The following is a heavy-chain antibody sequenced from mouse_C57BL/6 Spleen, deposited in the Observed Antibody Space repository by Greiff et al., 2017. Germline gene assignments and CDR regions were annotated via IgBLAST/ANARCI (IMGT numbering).Heavy chain of an antibody. Sequence: VQLKQSGAELVRPGASVTLSCKASGYTFTDYEMHWVKQTPVHGLEWIGAIDPETGGTAYNQKFKGKAILTADKSSSTAYMELRSLTSEDSAVYYCTRNYLKFSYFDYWGQGTTLTVSS. D-gene: IGHD1-1*01. CDR1: GYTFTDYE. J-gene: IGHJ2*01. V-gene: IGHV1-15*01. CDR3: TRNYLKFSYFDY. CDR2: IDPETGGT.